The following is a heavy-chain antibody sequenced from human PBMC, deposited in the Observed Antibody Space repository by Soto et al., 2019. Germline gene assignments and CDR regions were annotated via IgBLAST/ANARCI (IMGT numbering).Heavy chain of an antibody. V-gene: IGHV3-33*01. CDR3: ARDPGCSGGSCYHYYYYGMDV. D-gene: IGHD2-15*01. Sequence: QVQLVESGGGVVQPGRSLRLSCAASGFTFSSYGMHWVRQAPGKGLEWVAVIWYDGSNKYYADSVKGRFTISRDNSKNRLXLXRNSLRAEDTAVYYCARDPGCSGGSCYHYYYYGMDVWGQGTTVTVSS. J-gene: IGHJ6*02. CDR2: IWYDGSNK. CDR1: GFTFSSYG.